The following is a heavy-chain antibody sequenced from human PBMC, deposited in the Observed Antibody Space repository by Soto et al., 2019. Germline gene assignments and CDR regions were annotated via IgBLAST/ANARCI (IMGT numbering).Heavy chain of an antibody. J-gene: IGHJ6*02. D-gene: IGHD5-18*01. Sequence: GASVKGSCKASGYTFTGYYMHGVRQAPRQGLEWMGWINPNSGGTNYAQKCQGWVTMTRDTSISTAYMELSRLRSDDTAVYYCARARAGMATYYYYGMDVWGRGTTVTVSS. CDR1: GYTFTGYY. CDR2: INPNSGGT. V-gene: IGHV1-2*04. CDR3: ARARAGMATYYYYGMDV.